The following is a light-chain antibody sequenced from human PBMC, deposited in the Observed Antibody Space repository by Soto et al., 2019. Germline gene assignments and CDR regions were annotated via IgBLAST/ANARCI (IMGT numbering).Light chain of an antibody. J-gene: IGLJ1*01. CDR3: FSYTTSSAPYV. CDR1: SSDIGGYKY. CDR2: EVS. V-gene: IGLV2-14*01. Sequence: QSVLTQPASVSGSLGQSITISCTGTSSDIGGYKYVSWYQQHPGKAPKLIIFEVSNRPSGVSNRFSGSKSGNTASLTISGLQAEDEAAYYCFSYTTSSAPYVFGTGTKVTV.